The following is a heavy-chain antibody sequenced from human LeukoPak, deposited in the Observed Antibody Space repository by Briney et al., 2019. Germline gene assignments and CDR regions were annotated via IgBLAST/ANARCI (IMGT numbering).Heavy chain of an antibody. CDR2: ISAYNGNT. CDR1: GYTFTGYY. CDR3: ARDGDYVFIRTGRDWFDP. J-gene: IGHJ5*02. D-gene: IGHD4-17*01. Sequence: ASVKVSCKASGYTFTGYYMHWVRQAPGQGLEWMGWISAYNGNTNYAQKLQGRVTMTTDTSTSTAYMELRSLRSDDTAVYYCARDGDYVFIRTGRDWFDPWGQGTLVTVSS. V-gene: IGHV1-18*04.